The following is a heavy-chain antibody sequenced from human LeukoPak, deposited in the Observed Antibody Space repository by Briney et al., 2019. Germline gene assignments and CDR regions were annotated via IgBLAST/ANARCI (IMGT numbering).Heavy chain of an antibody. CDR1: GGSISSYY. CDR3: ARALTYSSSSLYFDY. Sequence: SGTLSLTCTVSGGSISSYYWSWIRQPPGKGLEWIGYIYYSGSTNYNPSLKSRVTISVDTSKNQFSLKLSSVTAADTAVYYCARALTYSSSSLYFDYWGQGTLVTVSS. CDR2: IYYSGST. V-gene: IGHV4-59*01. J-gene: IGHJ4*02. D-gene: IGHD6-13*01.